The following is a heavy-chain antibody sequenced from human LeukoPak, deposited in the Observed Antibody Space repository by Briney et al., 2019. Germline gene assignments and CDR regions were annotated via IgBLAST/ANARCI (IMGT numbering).Heavy chain of an antibody. Sequence: GGSLRLSCAASGFAFSSYWMFWVRQVPGKGLVWVSHINNAGSTTGYADSVKGRFTISRDNAKNTLYLQMNSLRAEDTAVYYCAKDQGQAVVPRRFDYWGQGTLVTVSS. CDR2: INNAGSTT. J-gene: IGHJ4*02. D-gene: IGHD2-15*01. CDR3: AKDQGQAVVPRRFDY. V-gene: IGHV3-74*01. CDR1: GFAFSSYW.